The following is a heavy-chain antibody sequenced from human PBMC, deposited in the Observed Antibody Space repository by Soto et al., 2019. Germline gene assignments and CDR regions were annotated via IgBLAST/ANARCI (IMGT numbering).Heavy chain of an antibody. Sequence: PSDTLSLTSTVSGASISGYYWSWIRKSAGKGLEWIWRIYPTGTTDYNPSLKSRVMMSVDTSKKQFSLKLRSVTAAETAVYYCVRDGTKPSPDWFHXWGQAIMLTVSX. D-gene: IGHD1-1*01. CDR2: IYPTGTT. J-gene: IGHJ5*02. V-gene: IGHV4-4*07. CDR1: GASISGYY. CDR3: VRDGTKPSPDWFHX.